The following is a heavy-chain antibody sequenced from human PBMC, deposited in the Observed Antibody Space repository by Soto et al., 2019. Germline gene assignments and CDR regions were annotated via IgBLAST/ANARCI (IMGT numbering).Heavy chain of an antibody. Sequence: VGSLRLSCAASGFTFSSYAMSWVRPAPGKGMEGVAAISGSGGSTYYADSVKGRFTISRDNVQNSLYLQMHSLRAEDTAVYYCARERGSGWTFDYWGQGTLVTVSS. D-gene: IGHD6-19*01. J-gene: IGHJ4*02. CDR3: ARERGSGWTFDY. CDR1: GFTFSSYA. CDR2: ISGSGGST. V-gene: IGHV3-23*01.